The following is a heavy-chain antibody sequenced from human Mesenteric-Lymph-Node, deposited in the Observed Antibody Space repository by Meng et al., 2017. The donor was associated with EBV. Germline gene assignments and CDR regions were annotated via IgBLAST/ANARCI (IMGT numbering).Heavy chain of an antibody. CDR2: IHHSGST. CDR1: GGSISSDNW. J-gene: IGHJ4*02. CDR3: ARGEVFDS. V-gene: IGHV4-4*02. Sequence: QVQLQESGPGLVKPSGTLSLTCAVSGGSISSDNWWTWVRQPPGKGLEWIGEIHHSGSTNYNPSLKSRVTMSVDMSKNQFSLKLSSVTAADTAVYYCARGEVFDSWGQGTLVTVSS.